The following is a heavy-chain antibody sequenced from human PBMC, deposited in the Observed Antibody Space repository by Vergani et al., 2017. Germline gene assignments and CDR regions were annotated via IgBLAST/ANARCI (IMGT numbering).Heavy chain of an antibody. CDR1: GFTFSSYE. D-gene: IGHD6-13*01. V-gene: IGHV3-48*03. J-gene: IGHJ6*03. CDR3: ADLAYSSSWDYYYYMDV. Sequence: EVQLVESGGGLVQPGGSLRLSCAASGFTFSSYEMNWVRQAPGKGLEWVSYISSSGSTIYYADSVKGRFTISRDNAKNSLYLQMNSLRAEDTAVYYCADLAYSSSWDYYYYMDVWGKGSTVTVSS. CDR2: ISSSGSTI.